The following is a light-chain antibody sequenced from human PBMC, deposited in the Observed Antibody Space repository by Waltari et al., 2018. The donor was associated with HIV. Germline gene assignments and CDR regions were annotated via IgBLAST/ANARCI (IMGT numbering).Light chain of an antibody. V-gene: IGLV3-21*02. J-gene: IGLJ3*02. CDR3: QVWDYNSDRWV. CDR2: DDS. Sequence: SYVLTQPPSVSVAPGQTARITCGGNNIGTKNMNWYQQRPGQGPFLVVADDSDRPSDIPERFSGSNSANTATLSISRVEAGDEADYYCQVWDYNSDRWVFGGGTKLTVL. CDR1: NIGTKN.